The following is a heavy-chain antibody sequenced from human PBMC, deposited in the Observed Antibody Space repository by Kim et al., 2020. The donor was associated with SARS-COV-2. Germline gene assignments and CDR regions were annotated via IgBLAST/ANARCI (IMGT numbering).Heavy chain of an antibody. V-gene: IGHV3-11*01. CDR3: ARGLKWEPYYFDY. J-gene: IGHJ4*02. D-gene: IGHD1-26*01. Sequence: YADSVKGRFTISRDNAKNSLYLQMNSLRAEDTAVYYCARGLKWEPYYFDYWGQGTLVTVSS.